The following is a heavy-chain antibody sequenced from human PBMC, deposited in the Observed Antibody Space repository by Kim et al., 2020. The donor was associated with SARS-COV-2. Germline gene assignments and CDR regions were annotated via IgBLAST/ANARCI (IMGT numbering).Heavy chain of an antibody. D-gene: IGHD5-18*01. CDR1: GGSISSSSYY. J-gene: IGHJ6*02. CDR3: ALRNPLKRLKRGYSYAPNYYYYGMDV. CDR2: IYYSGST. Sequence: SETLSLTCTVSGGSISSSSYYWGWIRQPPGKGLEWIGSIYYSGSTYYNPSLKSRVTISVDTSKNQFSLKLSSVTAADTAVYYCALRNPLKRLKRGYSYAPNYYYYGMDVWGQGTTVTVSS. V-gene: IGHV4-39*01.